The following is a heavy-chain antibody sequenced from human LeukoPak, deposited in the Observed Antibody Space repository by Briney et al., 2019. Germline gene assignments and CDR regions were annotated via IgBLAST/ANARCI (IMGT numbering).Heavy chain of an antibody. CDR3: AKASIIYGSGSYYTWFDP. CDR1: GFTFSSYG. Sequence: GRSLRLSCAASGFTFSSYGMHWVRQAPGKGLEWVAVIWYDGSNKYYADSVKGRFTISRDNSKNTLYLQMNSLRAEDTAVYYCAKASIIYGSGSYYTWFDPWGKEPWSPSPQ. V-gene: IGHV3-33*06. CDR2: IWYDGSNK. J-gene: IGHJ5*01. D-gene: IGHD3-10*01.